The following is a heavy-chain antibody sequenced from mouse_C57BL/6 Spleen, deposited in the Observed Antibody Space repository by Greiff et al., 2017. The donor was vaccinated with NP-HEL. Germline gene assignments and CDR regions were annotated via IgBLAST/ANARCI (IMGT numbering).Heavy chain of an antibody. CDR3: ARPYYDDYAMDY. CDR2: IWSDGST. V-gene: IGHV2-6*03. D-gene: IGHD2-10*01. Sequence: VQLKESGPGLVAPSQSLSITCTVSGFSLTSYGVHWVRQPPGKGLEWLVVIWSDGSTTFNSALKSRLSISKDNSKSQVFLKMNSLQTDDTAMYYCARPYYDDYAMDYWGQGTSVTVSS. CDR1: GFSLTSYG. J-gene: IGHJ4*01.